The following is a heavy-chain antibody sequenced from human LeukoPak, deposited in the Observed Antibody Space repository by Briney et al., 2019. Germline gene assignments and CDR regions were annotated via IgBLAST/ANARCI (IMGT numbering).Heavy chain of an antibody. V-gene: IGHV3-74*03. D-gene: IGHD3-9*01. Sequence: PGGSLRLSCAGSGFTFRNAWMSWVRQAPGKGLVWVSRIRPEGTTTAYADSVKGRFTISRDNAKNTLFLQMNSLSAEDTAVYYCARDLDWILFDYWGQGTLVTVSS. CDR3: ARDLDWILFDY. CDR1: GFTFRNAW. CDR2: IRPEGTTT. J-gene: IGHJ4*02.